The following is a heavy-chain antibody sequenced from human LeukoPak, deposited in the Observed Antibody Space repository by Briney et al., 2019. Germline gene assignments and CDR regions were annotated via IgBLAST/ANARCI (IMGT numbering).Heavy chain of an antibody. CDR3: AKDLSGKRWLQLEGSLIDY. Sequence: GGSLRLSCVASGFTFSRYVMHWVRDAPRKGLEWVAVTSLDRNKKHCTVSVEGRFTIPRDNSKITLYLQMNSLRAEDRAMYYCAKDLSGKRWLQLEGSLIDYWGQGTLVTVSS. CDR1: GFTFSRYV. D-gene: IGHD5-24*01. J-gene: IGHJ4*02. V-gene: IGHV3-30*18. CDR2: TSLDRNKK.